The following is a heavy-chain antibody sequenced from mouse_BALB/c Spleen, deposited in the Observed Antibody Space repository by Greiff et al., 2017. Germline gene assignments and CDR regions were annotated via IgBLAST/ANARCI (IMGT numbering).Heavy chain of an antibody. J-gene: IGHJ3*01. CDR1: GDSITSGY. D-gene: IGHD2-14*01. V-gene: IGHV3-8*02. CDR2: ISYSGST. Sequence: EVQVVESGPSLVKPSQTLSLTCSVTGDSITSGYWNWIRKFPGNKLEYMGYISYSGSTYYNPSLKSRISITRDTSKNQYYLQLNSVTTEDTATYYCARGGYDWFAYWGQGTLVTVSA. CDR3: ARGGYDWFAY.